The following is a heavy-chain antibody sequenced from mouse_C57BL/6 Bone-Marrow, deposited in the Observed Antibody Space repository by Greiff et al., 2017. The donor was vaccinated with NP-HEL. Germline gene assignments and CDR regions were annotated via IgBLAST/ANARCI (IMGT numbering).Heavy chain of an antibody. D-gene: IGHD1-1*01. CDR2: ISSGGSYT. J-gene: IGHJ2*01. CDR3: ASYGSGLDY. CDR1: GFTFSSYG. Sequence: EVMLVESGGDLVKPGGSLKLSCAASGFTFSSYGMSWVRQTPDKRLEWVATISSGGSYTYYPDSVKGRFTISRDNAKNTLYLQMSSLKSEDTAMYYCASYGSGLDYWGQGTTLTVSS. V-gene: IGHV5-6*01.